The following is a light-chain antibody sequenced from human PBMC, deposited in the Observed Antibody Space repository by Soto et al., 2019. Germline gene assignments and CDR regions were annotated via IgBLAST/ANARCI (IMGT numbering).Light chain of an antibody. J-gene: IGLJ7*01. Sequence: QSALTQPASVSGSPGQSITISCTGTSGDIGSYNRVSWYQQHPGKAPKLIIYEVTDRPSGVSNRFSGDKSGNTASLTISGIQAEDEAEYYCSSYTNSNARACVFGTGTQLTVL. CDR2: EVT. V-gene: IGLV2-14*01. CDR1: SGDIGSYNR. CDR3: SSYTNSNARACV.